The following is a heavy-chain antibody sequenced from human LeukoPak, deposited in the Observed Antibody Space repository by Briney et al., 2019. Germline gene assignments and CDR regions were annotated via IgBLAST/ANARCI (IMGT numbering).Heavy chain of an antibody. D-gene: IGHD3-3*01. CDR1: GGSISSSSYY. CDR3: ARGLASGYPPIPFDY. Sequence: PSETLSLTCTVSGGSISSSSYYWGWIRQPPGKGLEWIGSIYYSGSTYCNPSLKSRVTISVDTSKNQFSLKLSSVTAADTAIYYCARGLASGYPPIPFDYWGQGTLVTVSS. CDR2: IYYSGST. V-gene: IGHV4-39*07. J-gene: IGHJ4*02.